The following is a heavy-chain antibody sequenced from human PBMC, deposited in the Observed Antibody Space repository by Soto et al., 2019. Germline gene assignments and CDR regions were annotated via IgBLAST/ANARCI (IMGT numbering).Heavy chain of an antibody. CDR1: GGSISNYY. CDR3: ARGHYDFWSGYFATIDY. CDR2: IHYSGNT. J-gene: IGHJ4*02. Sequence: SETLSLTCTVSGGSISNYYWSWIRQPPGKGLEWIGYIHYSGNTKYDPSLKSRVTISADTSKNQFSLKLSSVTAADTAVYYCARGHYDFWSGYFATIDYWGQGTLVTVSS. D-gene: IGHD3-3*01. V-gene: IGHV4-59*08.